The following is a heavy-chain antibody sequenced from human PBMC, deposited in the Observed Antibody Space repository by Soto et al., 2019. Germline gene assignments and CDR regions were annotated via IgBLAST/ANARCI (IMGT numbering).Heavy chain of an antibody. Sequence: PGGSLRLSCAASGFTFSSYWMSWVRQAPGKGLEWVANIKQDGSEKYYVDSVKGRFTISRDNAKNSLYLQMNSLRAEDTAVYYCARLVVVAATLRLSYGMDVWGQGTTVTVSS. V-gene: IGHV3-7*03. CDR3: ARLVVVAATLRLSYGMDV. CDR2: IKQDGSEK. D-gene: IGHD2-15*01. CDR1: GFTFSSYW. J-gene: IGHJ6*02.